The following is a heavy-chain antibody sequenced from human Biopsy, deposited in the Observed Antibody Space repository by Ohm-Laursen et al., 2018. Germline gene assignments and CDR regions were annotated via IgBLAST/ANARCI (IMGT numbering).Heavy chain of an antibody. J-gene: IGHJ5*02. CDR3: GRAVRNQLLTDP. Sequence: SVKVSCKASGYTFTSYDITWVWQASGQGPEWIGWLNPVSGNSNFGQKFRGRVTVTSDTSISTAHMELSGLTSDDTATYYCGRAVRNQLLTDPWGQGTLVTVTS. D-gene: IGHD1-7*01. V-gene: IGHV1-8*01. CDR2: LNPVSGNS. CDR1: GYTFTSYD.